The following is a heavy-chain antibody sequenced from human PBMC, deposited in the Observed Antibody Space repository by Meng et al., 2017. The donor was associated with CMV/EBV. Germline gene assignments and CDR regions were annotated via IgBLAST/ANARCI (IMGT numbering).Heavy chain of an antibody. Sequence: GGSLRLSCKVSGYSFTSYWIGWVRQMPGKGLEWMGWISAYNGHTNYAQKLQGRVTMTTDTSASTAYMELRSLRSDDTAVYYCARDGYFSSTSCPAGNAFDIWGQGTMVTVSS. D-gene: IGHD2-2*03. CDR1: GYSFTSYW. CDR2: ISAYNGHT. CDR3: ARDGYFSSTSCPAGNAFDI. V-gene: IGHV1-18*04. J-gene: IGHJ3*02.